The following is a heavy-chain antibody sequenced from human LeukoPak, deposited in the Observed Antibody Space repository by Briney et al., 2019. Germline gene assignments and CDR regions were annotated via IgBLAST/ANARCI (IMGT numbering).Heavy chain of an antibody. V-gene: IGHV3-21*04. CDR3: AKDEYYYDSSFDY. CDR2: ISSSSSYV. D-gene: IGHD3-22*01. Sequence: GGSLRLSCAASGFTFSSYSMNWVRQAPGKGLEWVSSISSSSSYVYYADSVKGRFTISRDNAKNSLYLQMNSLRAEDTAVYYCAKDEYYYDSSFDYWGQGTLVTVSS. J-gene: IGHJ4*02. CDR1: GFTFSSYS.